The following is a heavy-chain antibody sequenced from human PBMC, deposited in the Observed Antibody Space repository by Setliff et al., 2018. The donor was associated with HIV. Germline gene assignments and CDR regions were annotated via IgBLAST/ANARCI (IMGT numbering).Heavy chain of an antibody. CDR1: GLPFSYAW. CDR2: IEKKTNGGTR. V-gene: IGHV3-15*04. J-gene: IGHJ5*02. CDR3: TTEDPWLRFGH. Sequence: PGGSLRLSCVASGLPFSYAWLSWVRQAPGKGLEWVGRIEKKTNGGTRDYAAPVKGRFTISRDDSKNTLYLQMSSLKTEDTAIYYCTTEDPWLRFGHWGQGTLVTVSS. D-gene: IGHD5-12*01.